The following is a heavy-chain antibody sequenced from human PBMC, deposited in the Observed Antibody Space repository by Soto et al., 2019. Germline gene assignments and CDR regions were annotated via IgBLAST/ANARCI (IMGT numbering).Heavy chain of an antibody. V-gene: IGHV2-5*01. CDR2: IYWSGDE. CDR3: ARGLATLPVFAFDI. J-gene: IGHJ3*02. Sequence: QGTLKESGPTLVKPTQTLTLTCSFSGFSLSTSGVGVGWIRQSPGKALEWLALIYWSGDEHYRPSLKSRLSINKDTDNNHVVLILTDMDPVDTATSDCARGLATLPVFAFDIWGQGTMVTVSS. CDR1: GFSLSTSGVG. D-gene: IGHD6-6*01.